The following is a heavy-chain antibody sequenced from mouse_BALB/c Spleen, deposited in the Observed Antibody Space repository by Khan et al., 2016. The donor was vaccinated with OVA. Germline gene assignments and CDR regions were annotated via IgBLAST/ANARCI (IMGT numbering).Heavy chain of an antibody. CDR2: ISYSGRT. D-gene: IGHD1-1*01. CDR3: ASTVTITTVVATDFDY. J-gene: IGHJ2*01. Sequence: EVQLQESGPGLVKPSQSLSLTCTVTGYSITSDYAWNWIRQFPGNKLEWMGYISYSGRTSYNPSLKSRISITRDTSKNQFFLQLNSVTTEDTATCYRASTVTITTVVATDFDYWGQGTTLTVSS. V-gene: IGHV3-2*02. CDR1: GYSITSDYA.